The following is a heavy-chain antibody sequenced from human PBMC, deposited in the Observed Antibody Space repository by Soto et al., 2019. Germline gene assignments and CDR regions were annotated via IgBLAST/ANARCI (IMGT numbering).Heavy chain of an antibody. CDR3: TRNTSGRQGSTLDI. Sequence: EEQLLESGGGLVQPGGSLRLSCAASGSTFSSSAMTWVRQAPGKGLVWVSAISGSGSVTYYTDSVKGRFTISRDNSRNTLYLQMNNLRADDTAVYYCTRNTSGRQGSTLDIWGQGTMVTVSS. CDR2: ISGSGSVT. CDR1: GSTFSSSA. J-gene: IGHJ3*02. D-gene: IGHD6-19*01. V-gene: IGHV3-23*01.